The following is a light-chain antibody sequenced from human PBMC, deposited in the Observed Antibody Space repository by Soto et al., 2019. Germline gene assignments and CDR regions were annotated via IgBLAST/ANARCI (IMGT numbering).Light chain of an antibody. CDR2: EVS. V-gene: IGLV2-18*02. J-gene: IGLJ2*01. CDR3: TSYTGSSTFVV. Sequence: QSALTQHPSVSGSPGQSVTISCTGTSSDVGSYNRVSWYQQPPGTAPKLMIYEVSNRPSGVPDRFSGSKSGNTASLTISGLQAEDEADYYCTSYTGSSTFVVFGAGTKLTVL. CDR1: SSDVGSYNR.